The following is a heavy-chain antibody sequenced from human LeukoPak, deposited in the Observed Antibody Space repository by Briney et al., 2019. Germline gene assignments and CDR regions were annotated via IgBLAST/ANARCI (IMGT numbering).Heavy chain of an antibody. CDR3: ARVRRGYCSSTSCYDFDY. CDR2: IYYSGST. D-gene: IGHD2-2*01. V-gene: IGHV4-59*12. J-gene: IGHJ4*02. Sequence: PSETLSLTCTVSGGSISSYYWSWIRQPPGKGLEWIGYIYYSGSTNYNPSLKSRVTISVDRSKNQFSLKLSSVTAADTAVYYCARVRRGYCSSTSCYDFDYWGQGTLVTVSS. CDR1: GGSISSYY.